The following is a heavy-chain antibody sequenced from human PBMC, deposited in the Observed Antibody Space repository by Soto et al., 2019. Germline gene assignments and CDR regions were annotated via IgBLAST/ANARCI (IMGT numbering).Heavy chain of an antibody. J-gene: IGHJ4*02. D-gene: IGHD3-10*01. CDR2: IYYSGST. Sequence: SETLSLTCTVSGGSISSYYWSWIRQPPGKGLEWIGYIYYSGSTNYNPSLKSRVTISVDTSKNQFSLKLSSVTAADTAVYYCARVGKWFGELLYPFYYFDYWGQGTLVTVSS. CDR1: GGSISSYY. V-gene: IGHV4-59*01. CDR3: ARVGKWFGELLYPFYYFDY.